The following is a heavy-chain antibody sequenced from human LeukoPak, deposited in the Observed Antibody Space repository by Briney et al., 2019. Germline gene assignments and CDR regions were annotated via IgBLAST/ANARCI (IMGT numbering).Heavy chain of an antibody. CDR1: GGSFSGYY. J-gene: IGHJ5*02. D-gene: IGHD5-18*01. Sequence: SETLSLTCAVYGGSFSGYYWSWIRQPPGKGLEWIGEINHSGSTNYNPSLKSRVTISEDTCKKQFSLKLSSVTAADTAVYYCARGLWLHPGYWFDPWGQGTLVTVSS. CDR3: ARGLWLHPGYWFDP. V-gene: IGHV4-34*01. CDR2: INHSGST.